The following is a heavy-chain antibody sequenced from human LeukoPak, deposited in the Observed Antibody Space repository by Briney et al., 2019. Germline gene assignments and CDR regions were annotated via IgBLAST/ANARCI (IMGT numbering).Heavy chain of an antibody. V-gene: IGHV4-34*01. J-gene: IGHJ3*02. CDR2: IYYSGST. CDR1: GGSFSGYY. D-gene: IGHD1-26*01. CDR3: ARGTRVGATDAFDI. Sequence: SETLSLTCAVYGGSFSGYYWSWIRQPPGKGLEWIGSIYYSGSTYYNPSLKSRVTISVNTSKNQFSLKLSSVTAADTAVYYCARGTRVGATDAFDIWGQGTMVTVSS.